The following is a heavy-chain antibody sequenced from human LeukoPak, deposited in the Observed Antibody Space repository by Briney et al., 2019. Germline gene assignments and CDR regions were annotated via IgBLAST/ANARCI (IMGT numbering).Heavy chain of an antibody. CDR2: IIPIFGTA. J-gene: IGHJ4*02. CDR1: GGTFSSYA. Sequence: ASVKVSCKASGGTFSSYAISWVRQAPGQGLEWMGGIIPIFGTANYAQKFQGRVTITADESTSTAYMELSSLRSEDTAVYYCARVPAPLYDSSGYYKSYYFGYWGQGTLVTVSS. CDR3: ARVPAPLYDSSGYYKSYYFGY. D-gene: IGHD3-22*01. V-gene: IGHV1-69*01.